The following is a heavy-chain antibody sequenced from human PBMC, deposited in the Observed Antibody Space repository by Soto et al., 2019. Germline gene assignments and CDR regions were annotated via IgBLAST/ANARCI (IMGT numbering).Heavy chain of an antibody. Sequence: ASVKVSCKASGYTFTSYGISWVRQAPGQGLEWMGWISAYNGNTNYAQKLQGRVTMTTDTSTSTAYMELRSLRSDDTAVYYCARDDRTSSGEYYYYYGMDVWGQGTTVTVSS. CDR3: ARDDRTSSGEYYYYYGMDV. CDR1: GYTFTSYG. V-gene: IGHV1-18*01. D-gene: IGHD6-19*01. CDR2: ISAYNGNT. J-gene: IGHJ6*02.